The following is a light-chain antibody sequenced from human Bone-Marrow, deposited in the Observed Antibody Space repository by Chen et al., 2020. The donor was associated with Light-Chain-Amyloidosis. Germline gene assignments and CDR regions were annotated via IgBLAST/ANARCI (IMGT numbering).Light chain of an antibody. V-gene: IGLV6-57*01. CDR2: EDD. Sequence: FMLTQPHSVSESPGKTVIISCTRSSGSIATNYVQWYQQRPGSSPTTVIYEDDQRPAGVPDRFAGAIDRSSNAASLTSSGLKTEDEADYYCQSYQGSSQGVFGGGTKLTGL. J-gene: IGLJ3*02. CDR1: SGSIATNY. CDR3: QSYQGSSQGV.